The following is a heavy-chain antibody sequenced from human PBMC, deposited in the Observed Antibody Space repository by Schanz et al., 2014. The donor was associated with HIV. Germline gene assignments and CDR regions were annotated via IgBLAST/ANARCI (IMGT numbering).Heavy chain of an antibody. Sequence: EVQLLESGGGLVQPGGSLRLSCAASGFTFSSYGMSWVRQAPGKGLECVSVISGSGGSTYYADSVKGRFTISRDNSKNALYLQMNSLRAEDTAVYYCAKDKNDQRVYSMDVWGQGTTVTVSS. CDR2: ISGSGGST. D-gene: IGHD1-1*01. J-gene: IGHJ6*02. CDR3: AKDKNDQRVYSMDV. CDR1: GFTFSSYG. V-gene: IGHV3-23*01.